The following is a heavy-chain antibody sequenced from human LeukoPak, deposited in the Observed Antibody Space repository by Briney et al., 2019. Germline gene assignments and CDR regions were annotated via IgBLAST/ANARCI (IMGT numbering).Heavy chain of an antibody. CDR3: AKNPYEYYFDY. V-gene: IGHV1-2*02. J-gene: IGHJ4*02. CDR1: GYTFTSYG. D-gene: IGHD5-12*01. CDR2: INPNSGDT. Sequence: ASVKVSCKASGYTFTSYGISWLRQAPGQGLEWMGWINPNSGDTNYAQKFQGRVTMTRDTSISTAYMELSRLTSDDTAVYYCAKNPYEYYFDYWGQGTLVTVSS.